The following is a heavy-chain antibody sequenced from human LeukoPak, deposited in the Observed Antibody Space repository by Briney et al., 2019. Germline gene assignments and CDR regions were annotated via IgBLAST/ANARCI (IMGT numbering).Heavy chain of an antibody. CDR3: ARSITMIVVVAFDI. Sequence: GGSLRLSCAASGFTFSSYSMNWVRQAPGKGLEWVSSISSSSSYIYYAVSVKGRFTISRDNAKNSLYLQMNSLRAEDTAVYYCARSITMIVVVAFDIWGQGTMVTVSS. CDR2: ISSSSSYI. CDR1: GFTFSSYS. D-gene: IGHD3-22*01. J-gene: IGHJ3*02. V-gene: IGHV3-21*01.